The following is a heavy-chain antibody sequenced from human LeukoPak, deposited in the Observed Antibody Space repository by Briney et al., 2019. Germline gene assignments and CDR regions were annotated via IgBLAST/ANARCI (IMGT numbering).Heavy chain of an antibody. CDR3: VRRGDASSGWGDHDF. V-gene: IGHV3-23*01. CDR1: GFTFNRNA. D-gene: IGHD6-19*01. Sequence: GGSLRLSCAASGFTFNRNAIRWVLQAPGKGLEGVSTVGGSGDKTFYADSVKGRFTISRDNSKNMLHLQMNSLKGEDTALYDCVRRGDASSGWGDHDFWGQGALVTVSS. CDR2: VGGSGDKT. J-gene: IGHJ4*02.